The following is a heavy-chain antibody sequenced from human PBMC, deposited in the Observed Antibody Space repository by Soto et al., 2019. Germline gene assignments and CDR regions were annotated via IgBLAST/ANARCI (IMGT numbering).Heavy chain of an antibody. J-gene: IGHJ5*02. D-gene: IGHD6-13*01. CDR1: GYTFTSYD. CDR3: ARDGQSSSPSVDP. Sequence: QVQLVQSGAEVKKPGASVKVSCKASGYTFTSYDINWVRQATGQGLEWMGWMNPNSGNTGYAQKFQGRVXXTXNXXISTAYMELSSLRSEDTAVYYCARDGQSSSPSVDPWGQGTLVTVSS. CDR2: MNPNSGNT. V-gene: IGHV1-8*01.